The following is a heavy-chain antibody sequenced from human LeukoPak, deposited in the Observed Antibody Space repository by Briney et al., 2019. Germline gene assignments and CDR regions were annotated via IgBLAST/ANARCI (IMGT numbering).Heavy chain of an antibody. CDR2: IYSSGST. V-gene: IGHV4-59*08. J-gene: IGHJ4*02. CDR1: GGSMSTYF. Sequence: PSETLSLTCTVSGGSMSTYFWSCVRQPPGKGLEWIGYIYSSGSTNYNPSLKSRVTISIDTSKNQFSLKLTSVTAADTAVFYCARHEGNSRPFDFWGQGTLVTVSS. CDR3: ARHEGNSRPFDF.